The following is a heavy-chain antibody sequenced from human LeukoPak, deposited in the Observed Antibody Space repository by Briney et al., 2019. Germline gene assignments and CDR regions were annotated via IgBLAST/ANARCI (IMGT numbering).Heavy chain of an antibody. Sequence: GESLKISCKGSGYSFTNYWIGWVRQMPGKGLEWMGIIYPGDSDTKYSPSFQGQVAISADKSISTASLQWSSLKASDTAMYYCARPSAAGWYFDLWGRGTLVTVSS. J-gene: IGHJ2*01. V-gene: IGHV5-51*01. CDR1: GYSFTNYW. D-gene: IGHD3-3*01. CDR3: ARPSAAGWYFDL. CDR2: IYPGDSDT.